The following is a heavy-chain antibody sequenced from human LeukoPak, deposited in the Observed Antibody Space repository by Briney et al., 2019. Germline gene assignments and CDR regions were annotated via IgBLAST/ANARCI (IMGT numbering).Heavy chain of an antibody. D-gene: IGHD2-15*01. CDR1: GGSISSYY. J-gene: IGHJ4*02. V-gene: IGHV4-59*01. CDR3: ARHYCTGDNCYYFDY. Sequence: SETLSLTCTVSGGSISSYYWSWIRQPPGKGLEWIGFVYYSGSTNYNPSLKSRVTLSVDTSKSQFSLKLNSVTAADTAVYYCARHYCTGDNCYYFDYWGQGTLVTVSS. CDR2: VYYSGST.